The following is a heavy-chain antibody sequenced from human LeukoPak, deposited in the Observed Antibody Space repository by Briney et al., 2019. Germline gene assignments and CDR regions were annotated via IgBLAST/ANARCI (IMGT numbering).Heavy chain of an antibody. J-gene: IGHJ6*03. Sequence: GGSLSLSCAASGFTFSSNAMSWLRQAPGKGLEWVSNISGSGGSTYYADSGKGRFTIARDNTKTTLYLQMNSLRAQDRAVYDGAKDGPPWYGSSLGRHYYMDVWGKGTTVTVSS. D-gene: IGHD6-6*01. CDR3: AKDGPPWYGSSLGRHYYMDV. CDR2: ISGSGGST. V-gene: IGHV3-23*01. CDR1: GFTFSSNA.